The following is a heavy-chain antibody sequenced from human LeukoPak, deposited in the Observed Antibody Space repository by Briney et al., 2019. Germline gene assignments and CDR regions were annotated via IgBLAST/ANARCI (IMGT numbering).Heavy chain of an antibody. CDR3: ARDKRGVAVAGTGAVDY. Sequence: SGGSLRLSCAASGFTVSSNYMSWVRQAPGKGLEWVSVIYSGGSTYYADSVRGRFTISRDNSKNTLYLQMNSLRAEDTAVYYCARDKRGVAVAGTGAVDYWGQGTLVTVSS. D-gene: IGHD6-19*01. J-gene: IGHJ4*02. CDR1: GFTVSSNY. V-gene: IGHV3-66*01. CDR2: IYSGGST.